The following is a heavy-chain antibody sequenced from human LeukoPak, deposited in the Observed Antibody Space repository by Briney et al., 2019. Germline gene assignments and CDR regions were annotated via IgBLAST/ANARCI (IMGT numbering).Heavy chain of an antibody. CDR3: ARGIGSTVFFDH. D-gene: IGHD4-17*01. CDR1: GFTFSSYW. V-gene: IGHV3-53*01. CDR2: MYAGGNT. J-gene: IGHJ4*02. Sequence: PGGSLRLSCAASGFTFSSYWMSWVRQAPGKGLEWVSVMYAGGNTYYADSVKGRFTISRDKSKNTLYLQMNSLRAEDTAVYYCARGIGSTVFFDHWGQGTLVTVSS.